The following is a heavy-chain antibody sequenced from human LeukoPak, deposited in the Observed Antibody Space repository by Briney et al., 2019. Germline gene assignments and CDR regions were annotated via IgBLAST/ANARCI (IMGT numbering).Heavy chain of an antibody. D-gene: IGHD1-1*01. Sequence: GGSLRLSCATSGFTFTTYAKGWVRQAPGTGLEWVSALSGGGEATYYADSVKGRFTISRDNSKNTLSLQMNSLGAEDTAVYYCTRLSGTFGTTSRVLDSWGQGTQVTVSS. CDR1: GFTFTTYA. CDR3: TRLSGTFGTTSRVLDS. J-gene: IGHJ4*02. V-gene: IGHV3-23*01. CDR2: LSGGGEAT.